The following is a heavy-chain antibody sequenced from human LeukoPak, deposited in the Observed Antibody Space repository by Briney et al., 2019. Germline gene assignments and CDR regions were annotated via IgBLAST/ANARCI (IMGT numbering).Heavy chain of an antibody. CDR2: IYYSGST. CDR1: GASISSYY. D-gene: IGHD3-9*01. CDR3: ARTYYDILTGYYYFDY. Sequence: KTSETLSLTCSVSGASISSYYWSWIRQPPGKGLEWIGYIYYSGSTNYNPSLKSRVTISVDTSRNQFSLKLSSVTAADTAVYYCARTYYDILTGYYYFDYWGQGTLVTVSS. J-gene: IGHJ4*02. V-gene: IGHV4-59*01.